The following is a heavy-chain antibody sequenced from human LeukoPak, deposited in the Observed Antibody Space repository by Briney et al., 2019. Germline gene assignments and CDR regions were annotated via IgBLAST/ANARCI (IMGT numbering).Heavy chain of an antibody. J-gene: IGHJ4*02. CDR1: GYTFTSYA. CDR3: ARDDGFYGSGSYPSDY. Sequence: ASVKVSCKASGYTFTSYAMDWVCQAPGQGLEWMGWSSAYNGNTNYAQKLQSRVTMTTDTSTSTAYMELRSLRSDDTAVYYCARDDGFYGSGSYPSDYWGQGTLVTVSS. V-gene: IGHV1-18*01. CDR2: SSAYNGNT. D-gene: IGHD3-10*01.